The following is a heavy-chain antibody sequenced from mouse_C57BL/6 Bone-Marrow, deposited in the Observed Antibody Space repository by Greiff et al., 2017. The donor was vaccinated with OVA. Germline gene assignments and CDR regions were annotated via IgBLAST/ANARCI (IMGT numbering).Heavy chain of an antibody. J-gene: IGHJ4*01. Sequence: VQLQQPGAELVRPGTSVKLSCKASGYTFTSYWMHWVKQRPGQGLEWIGVIDPSDSYTNYNQKFKGKATLTVDTSSSTAYMQLSSLTSEDSAVYYCARSYGYDAMDYWGQGTSVTVSS. CDR3: ARSYGYDAMDY. V-gene: IGHV1-59*01. D-gene: IGHD1-1*02. CDR2: IDPSDSYT. CDR1: GYTFTSYW.